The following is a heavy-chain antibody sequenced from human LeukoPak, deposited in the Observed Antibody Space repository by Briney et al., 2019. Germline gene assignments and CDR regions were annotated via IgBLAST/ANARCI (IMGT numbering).Heavy chain of an antibody. CDR3: VKDVGLGFCSGGSCSAHFDY. V-gene: IGHV3-9*03. CDR1: GFTFDDYA. D-gene: IGHD2-15*01. J-gene: IGHJ4*02. Sequence: GGSLRLSCAASGFTFDDYAMHWVRHAPGRGLEWVSGISWNSGSIVYVDSVKGRFTISRDNAKNSLYLQMDSLRPEDMALYYCVKDVGLGFCSGGSCSAHFDYWGQGTLVTVSS. CDR2: ISWNSGSI.